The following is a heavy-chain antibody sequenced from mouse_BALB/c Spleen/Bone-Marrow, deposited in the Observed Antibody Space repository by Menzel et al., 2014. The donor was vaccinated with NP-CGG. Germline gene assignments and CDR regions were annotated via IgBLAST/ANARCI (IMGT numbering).Heavy chain of an antibody. J-gene: IGHJ1*01. CDR1: GDSIXSGY. CDR3: ARYYYGSSYWYFDV. CDR2: ISYSGST. Sequence: VQLQQSGPSLVKPSQTLSLTCSVTGDSIXSGYWNWIRKFPGNKLEYMGYISYSGSTYYNPSLKSRISITRDTSKNQYYLQLNSVTTEDTATYYCARYYYGSSYWYFDVWGAGTTVTVSS. V-gene: IGHV3-8*02. D-gene: IGHD1-1*01.